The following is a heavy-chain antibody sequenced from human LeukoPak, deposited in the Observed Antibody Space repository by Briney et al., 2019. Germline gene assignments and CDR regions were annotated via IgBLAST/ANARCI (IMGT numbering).Heavy chain of an antibody. CDR1: GLPFSDYW. D-gene: IGHD2-2*01. J-gene: IGHJ5*02. V-gene: IGHV3-7*01. CDR3: AREAFQLLPMRLCDR. CDR2: IKKDGSER. Sequence: GRSLRLSCAASGLPFSDYWMSWVRQAPGKGLEWVASIKKDGSERYYVDSVKGRFTISRDNPKKSLYLRMNSLRAEDTAVYYWAREAFQLLPMRLCDRWGQGTLVTVSS.